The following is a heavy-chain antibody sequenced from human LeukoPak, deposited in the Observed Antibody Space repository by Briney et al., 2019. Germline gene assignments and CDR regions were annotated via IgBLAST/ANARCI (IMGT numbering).Heavy chain of an antibody. D-gene: IGHD6-19*01. J-gene: IGHJ4*02. CDR3: ARDQTVAGSTFFDY. CDR1: GGTFSSYA. V-gene: IGHV1-18*01. CDR2: ISAYNGNT. Sequence: GASVKVSCKASGGTFSSYAISWVRQAPGQGLEWMGWISAYNGNTNYAQKLQGRVTMTTDTSTSTAYMELRSLRSDDTAVYYCARDQTVAGSTFFDYWGQGTLVTVSS.